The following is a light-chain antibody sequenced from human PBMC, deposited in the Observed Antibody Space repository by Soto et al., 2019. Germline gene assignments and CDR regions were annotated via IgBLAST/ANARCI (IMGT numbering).Light chain of an antibody. CDR3: SSYTNSKTRACV. Sequence: QSALTQPASVSGSPGQSITISCTGTSGDIGSYNRVSWYQQHPGKAPKLIIYEVTDRPSGVSNRFSGSKSGNTTSLTISGLQAEDEAEYYCSSYTNSKTRACVFGTATKLTVI. V-gene: IGLV2-14*01. J-gene: IGLJ1*01. CDR2: EVT. CDR1: SGDIGSYNR.